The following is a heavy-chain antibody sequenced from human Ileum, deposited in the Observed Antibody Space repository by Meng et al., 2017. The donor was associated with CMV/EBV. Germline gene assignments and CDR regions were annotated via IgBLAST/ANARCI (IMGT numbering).Heavy chain of an antibody. CDR2: IYSGVSST. CDR1: GFTFTSYA. V-gene: IGHV3-23*03. D-gene: IGHD2-2*01. J-gene: IGHJ4*02. Sequence: GGSLRLSCAASGFTFTSYAMSWVRQAPGKGLEGVSVIYSGVSSTYYADSVKGRFTISRDNSKHTLFLQMNSLGADETAVYYCAKESRDCSSTSCYFDYWGLGTLVTVSS. CDR3: AKESRDCSSTSCYFDY.